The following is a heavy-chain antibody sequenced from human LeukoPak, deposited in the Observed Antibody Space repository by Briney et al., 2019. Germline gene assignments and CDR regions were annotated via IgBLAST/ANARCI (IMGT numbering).Heavy chain of an antibody. CDR3: AKARIVVIPPADALDV. D-gene: IGHD3-22*01. V-gene: IGHV4-59*01. CDR2: IYYSGST. Sequence: SETLSLTCTVSGXSISSYYWSWIRQPPGKGLEWIGYIYYSGSTNYNPSLKSRVTISVDTSKNQFSLKLSSVTAADTAVYYCAKARIVVIPPADALDVWGQGTLVTVSS. CDR1: GXSISSYY. J-gene: IGHJ3*01.